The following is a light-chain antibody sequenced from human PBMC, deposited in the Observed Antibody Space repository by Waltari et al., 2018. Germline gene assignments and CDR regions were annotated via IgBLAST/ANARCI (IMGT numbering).Light chain of an antibody. V-gene: IGKV1-39*01. J-gene: IGKJ1*01. CDR1: QSISSY. Sequence: DIQMTQSPSSLSASVGDRVTITCRASQSISSYLNWYQQKPGKAPKRLIYVASSLESGVPSRFSGSGSGTDFTLTISSLQPEDFVTYYCQQSYSTPWTFGQGIKVEIK. CDR3: QQSYSTPWT. CDR2: VAS.